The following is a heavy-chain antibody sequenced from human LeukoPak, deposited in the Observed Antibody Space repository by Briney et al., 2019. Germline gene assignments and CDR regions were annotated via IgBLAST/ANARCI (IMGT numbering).Heavy chain of an antibody. CDR2: IYYSGST. CDR3: ARRGRFLEWLLSHFDY. Sequence: ASETLSLTCTVSGGSISSSSYYWGWIRQPPGKGLEWIGSIYYSGSTYYNPSLKSRVTISVDTSKNQFSLKLSSVTAADTAVYYCARRGRFLEWLLSHFDYWGQGTLVTVSS. D-gene: IGHD3-3*01. CDR1: GGSISSSSYY. V-gene: IGHV4-39*01. J-gene: IGHJ4*02.